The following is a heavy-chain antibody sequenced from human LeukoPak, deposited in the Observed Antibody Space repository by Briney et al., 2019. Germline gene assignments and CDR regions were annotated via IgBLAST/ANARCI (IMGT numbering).Heavy chain of an antibody. Sequence: SETLSLTCTVSGGCISSYYWSWIRQPPGKGLEWIGYTYYSGSTNYNPSLKSRVTISVDTSKNQFSLKLSPVTAADTAVYYCARVSGYENFDYWGQGTLVTVSS. CDR1: GGCISSYY. CDR3: ARVSGYENFDY. J-gene: IGHJ4*02. CDR2: TYYSGST. D-gene: IGHD5-12*01. V-gene: IGHV4-59*01.